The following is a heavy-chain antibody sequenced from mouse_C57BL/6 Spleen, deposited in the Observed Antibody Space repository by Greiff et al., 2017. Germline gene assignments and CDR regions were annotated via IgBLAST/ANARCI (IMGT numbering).Heavy chain of an antibody. D-gene: IGHD4-1*01. CDR2: IDPSDSYT. V-gene: IGHV1-50*01. J-gene: IGHJ4*01. Sequence: QVQLQQPGAELVKPGASVKLSCKASGYTFTSYWMQWVKQRPGQGLEWIGEIDPSDSYTNYNQKFKGKATLTVDTSSSTAYMQLSSLTSDDSAVYYCARTWDVGAMDYWGQGTSVTVSS. CDR3: ARTWDVGAMDY. CDR1: GYTFTSYW.